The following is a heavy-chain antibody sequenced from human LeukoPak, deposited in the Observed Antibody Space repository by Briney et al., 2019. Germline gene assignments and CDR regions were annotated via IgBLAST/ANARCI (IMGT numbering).Heavy chain of an antibody. Sequence: ASVKVSCKASGYTFTSYDINWVRQATGQGLEWMGWMNPNSGNTGYAQKFQGRVTITRYTSISTAYMELSSLRSEDTAVYYCARGLGWELHSDYFDYWGQGTLVTVSS. CDR3: ARGLGWELHSDYFDY. CDR1: GYTFTSYD. V-gene: IGHV1-8*03. J-gene: IGHJ4*02. CDR2: MNPNSGNT. D-gene: IGHD1-26*01.